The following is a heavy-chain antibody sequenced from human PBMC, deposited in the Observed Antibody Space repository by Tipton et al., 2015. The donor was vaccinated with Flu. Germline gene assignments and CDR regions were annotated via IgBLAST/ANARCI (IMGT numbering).Heavy chain of an antibody. J-gene: IGHJ4*02. CDR1: GYTFTSYG. CDR3: ARESPAGRYYYDSSGYTSFDY. Sequence: QLVQSGAEVKKPGASVKVSCKASGYTFTSYGISWVRQAPGQGLEWMGWISAYNGNTNYAQKLQGRVTMTTDTSTSTAYMELRSLRSDDTAVYYCARESPAGRYYYDSSGYTSFDYWGQGTLVTVSS. V-gene: IGHV1-18*01. D-gene: IGHD3-22*01. CDR2: ISAYNGNT.